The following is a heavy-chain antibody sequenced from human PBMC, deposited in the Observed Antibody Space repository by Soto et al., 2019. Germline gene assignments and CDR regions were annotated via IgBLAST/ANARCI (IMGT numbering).Heavy chain of an antibody. V-gene: IGHV4-59*01. J-gene: IGHJ6*02. Sequence: PSETLSLTCTVSGGSISSYYWSWIRQPPGKGLEWIGYIYYSGSTNYNPSLKSRVTISVDTSKNQFSLKLSSVTAADTAVYYCARDKWHSGYEREYGGMDVWGQGTTVTVSS. CDR2: IYYSGST. D-gene: IGHD5-12*01. CDR3: ARDKWHSGYEREYGGMDV. CDR1: GGSISSYY.